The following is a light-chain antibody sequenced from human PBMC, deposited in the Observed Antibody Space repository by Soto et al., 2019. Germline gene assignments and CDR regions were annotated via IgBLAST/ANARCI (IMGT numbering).Light chain of an antibody. CDR3: QQYAPSPAIT. CDR1: QSVSSNY. J-gene: IGKJ5*01. CDR2: GAS. Sequence: ETVLTQSPGTLSLSPGERATLSCRASQSVSSNYLVWYQQKPGQAPRLLIRGASTRATGIPDRFSGCGSGTDFTLTISRLEPEAVAVYYCQQYAPSPAITFGQGTRVEIK. V-gene: IGKV3-20*01.